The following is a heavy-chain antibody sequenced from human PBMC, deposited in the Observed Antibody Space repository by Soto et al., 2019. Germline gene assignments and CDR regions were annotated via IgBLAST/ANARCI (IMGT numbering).Heavy chain of an antibody. V-gene: IGHV1-3*01. CDR3: ALEAVDSF. J-gene: IGHJ4*02. CDR1: GYTFTSYA. CDR2: INAGNGNT. D-gene: IGHD3-3*01. Sequence: QVQLVQSGAEVKKPGASVKVSCKASGYTFTSYAMHWVRQAPGQRLEWMGWINAGNGNTKYSQKFQGRVTMTRDASAKTGYMELRSPRSEDTAVYFCALEAVDSFWGQGTLVTISA.